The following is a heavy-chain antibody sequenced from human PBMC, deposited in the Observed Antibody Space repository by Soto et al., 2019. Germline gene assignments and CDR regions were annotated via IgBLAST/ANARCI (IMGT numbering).Heavy chain of an antibody. V-gene: IGHV6-1*01. CDR2: TYYRSKWYN. J-gene: IGHJ4*02. CDR3: ARDLEYSISSGNLRANFDY. CDR1: GDSVSSNSAA. D-gene: IGHD6-6*01. Sequence: SQTLSLTCAISGDSVSSNSAAWNWIRQSPSRGLEWLGRTYYRSKWYNDYAVSVKSRITINPDTSKNQFSLQLNSVTPEDTAVYYCARDLEYSISSGNLRANFDYWGQGTLVTVSS.